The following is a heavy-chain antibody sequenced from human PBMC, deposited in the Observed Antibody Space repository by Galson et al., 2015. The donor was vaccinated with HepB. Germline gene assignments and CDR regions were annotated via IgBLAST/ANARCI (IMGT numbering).Heavy chain of an antibody. D-gene: IGHD6-19*01. Sequence: SVKVSCKASGYTFTSYGISWVRQAPGQGLEWMGWISAYNGNTNYAQKLQGRVTMTTDTSTSTAYMELRSLRSDDTAVYYCARETSGWYEYYFDYWGQGTLVTVSS. J-gene: IGHJ4*02. CDR3: ARETSGWYEYYFDY. V-gene: IGHV1-18*01. CDR1: GYTFTSYG. CDR2: ISAYNGNT.